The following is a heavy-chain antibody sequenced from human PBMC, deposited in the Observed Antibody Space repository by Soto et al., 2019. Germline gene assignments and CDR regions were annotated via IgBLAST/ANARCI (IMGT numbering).Heavy chain of an antibody. CDR2: ISWNSGSI. V-gene: IGHV3-9*01. CDR3: AKVIAVARDAFDI. Sequence: GGSLRLSCAASGFTFDDYAMHWVRQAPGKGLEWVSGISWNSGSIGYADSVKGRFTISRDNAKNSLYLQMNSLRAEDTALYYCAKVIAVARDAFDIWGQGKMVTVSS. D-gene: IGHD6-19*01. J-gene: IGHJ3*02. CDR1: GFTFDDYA.